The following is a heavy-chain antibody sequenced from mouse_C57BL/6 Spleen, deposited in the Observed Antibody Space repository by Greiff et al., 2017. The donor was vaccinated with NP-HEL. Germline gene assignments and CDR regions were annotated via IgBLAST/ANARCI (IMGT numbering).Heavy chain of an antibody. CDR3: ARAGLRDYFDY. CDR2: IYPGDGDP. J-gene: IGHJ2*01. CDR1: GYAFSSSW. D-gene: IGHD3-1*01. V-gene: IGHV1-82*01. Sequence: QVQLQQSGPELVKPGASVKISCKASGYAFSSSWMNWVKQRPGKGLEWIGRIYPGDGDPNYNGKFKGKATLTADKSSSTAYMQLSSLTSEDSAVYFCARAGLRDYFDYWGQGTTLTVSS.